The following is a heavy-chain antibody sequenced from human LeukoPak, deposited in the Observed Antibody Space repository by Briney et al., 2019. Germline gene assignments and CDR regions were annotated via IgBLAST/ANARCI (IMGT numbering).Heavy chain of an antibody. D-gene: IGHD3-10*01. CDR3: ARDPLYGSGSYSMDV. Sequence: ASVKHSCKASGYTFTGYYMHWVRQAPGQGLEWMGWINPNSGGTNYAQKFQGRVTMTRDTSISTAYMELSRLRSDDTAVYYCARDPLYGSGSYSMDVWGKGTTVTVSS. CDR2: INPNSGGT. CDR1: GYTFTGYY. J-gene: IGHJ6*03. V-gene: IGHV1-2*02.